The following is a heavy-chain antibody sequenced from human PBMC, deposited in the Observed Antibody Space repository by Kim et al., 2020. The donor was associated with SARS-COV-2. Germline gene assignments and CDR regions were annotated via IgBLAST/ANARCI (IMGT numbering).Heavy chain of an antibody. V-gene: IGHV3-23*01. J-gene: IGHJ5*02. CDR2: ISGSGGST. CDR3: AKGPGLGALNNRIRWGPFEWFDP. Sequence: GGSLRLSCAASGFTFSSYAMSWVRQAPGKGLEWVSAISGSGGSTYYADSVKGRFTISRDNSKNTLYLQMNSLRAEDTAVYYCAKGPGLGALNNRIRWGPFEWFDPWGQGTLVTVSS. CDR1: GFTFSSYA. D-gene: IGHD3-10*01.